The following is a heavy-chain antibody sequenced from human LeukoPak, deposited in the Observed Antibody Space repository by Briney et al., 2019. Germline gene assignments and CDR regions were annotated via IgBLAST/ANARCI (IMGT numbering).Heavy chain of an antibody. CDR2: MNPNSGNT. CDR3: ARGSREDCHSTSCYANSGDWFDP. J-gene: IGHJ5*02. Sequence: ASVKVSCKASGYTFTSYDINWVRQATGQGLEWMGWMNPNSGNTGYAQKFQGRVTMTRNTSISTAYMELSSLRSEDTAVYYCARGSREDCHSTSCYANSGDWFDPCGQGTLVTVSS. CDR1: GYTFTSYD. V-gene: IGHV1-8*01. D-gene: IGHD2-2*01.